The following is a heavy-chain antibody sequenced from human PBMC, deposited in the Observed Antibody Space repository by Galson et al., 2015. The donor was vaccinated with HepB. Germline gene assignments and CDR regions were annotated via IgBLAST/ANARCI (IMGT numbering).Heavy chain of an antibody. CDR1: GSTFTSYV. D-gene: IGHD6-19*01. V-gene: IGHV1-18*04. CDR2: ISGYNGHT. J-gene: IGHJ4*02. Sequence: SVKVSCKASGSTFTSYVISWVRQAPGQGLEWLGRISGYNGHTNYAQNLQNKVTMTPDTSTSTAYLELRRLKSDDTAIYYCARGGTGSDYWGQGTLVTVSS. CDR3: ARGGTGSDY.